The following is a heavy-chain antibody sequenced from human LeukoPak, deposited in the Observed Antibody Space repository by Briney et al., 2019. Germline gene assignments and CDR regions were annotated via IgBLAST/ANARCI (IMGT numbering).Heavy chain of an antibody. CDR3: ARGSGETGGYYYVY. CDR2: IIPIFGTA. Sequence: ASVKVSCKASGGSFSRYAISWVRQAPGRGLEWMGGIIPIFGTANYAQKFQGRVTITADESTRTAYMELRTLRSEDTAIYYCARGSGETGGYYYVYWGRGTPVTVSS. J-gene: IGHJ4*02. CDR1: GGSFSRYA. V-gene: IGHV1-69*13. D-gene: IGHD3-22*01.